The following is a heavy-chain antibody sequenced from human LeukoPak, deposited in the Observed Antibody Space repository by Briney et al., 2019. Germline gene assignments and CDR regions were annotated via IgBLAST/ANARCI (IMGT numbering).Heavy chain of an antibody. D-gene: IGHD3-22*01. CDR2: IYYSGST. Sequence: PSETLSLTCTVSGGSISSYYWSWIRQPPGKGLERIGYIYYSGSTNYNPSLKSRVTISVDTSKNQFSLKLSSVTAADTAVYYSARDSNYYDSRGNDAFDIWGSGNDAFDSWGQGTMVTVSS. CDR3: ARDSNYYDSRGNDAFDIWGSGNDAFDS. CDR1: GGSISSYY. J-gene: IGHJ3*02. V-gene: IGHV4-59*01.